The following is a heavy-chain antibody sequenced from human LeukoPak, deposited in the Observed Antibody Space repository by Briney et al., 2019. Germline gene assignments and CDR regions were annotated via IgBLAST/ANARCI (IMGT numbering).Heavy chain of an antibody. J-gene: IGHJ4*02. CDR3: ARDGGYSSSWWSY. CDR2: ISSSSSYI. V-gene: IGHV3-21*01. D-gene: IGHD6-13*01. Sequence: GGSLRLSCAASGFTFSSYSMNWVRQAPGRGLEWVSSISSSSSYIYYADSVKGRFTISRDNAKNSLYLQMNSLRAEDTAVYYCARDGGYSSSWWSYWGQGTLVTVSS. CDR1: GFTFSSYS.